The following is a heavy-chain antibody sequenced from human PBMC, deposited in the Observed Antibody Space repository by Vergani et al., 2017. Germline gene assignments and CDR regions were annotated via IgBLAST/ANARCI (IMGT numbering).Heavy chain of an antibody. CDR3: AAGVRGVWYFDL. V-gene: IGHV1-2*02. CDR2: INPNTGGA. CDR1: GYNFTAYY. Sequence: QVHLVQSGAEVKKPGASVKVSCKASGYNFTAYYLNWVRQAPGQGLEWVGWINPNTGGAYYAQKFQDTATMTRDTSTSTAYMELRGLRSDDTAVYYCAAGVRGVWYFDLWGRGTLVTVSS. D-gene: IGHD3-10*01. J-gene: IGHJ2*01.